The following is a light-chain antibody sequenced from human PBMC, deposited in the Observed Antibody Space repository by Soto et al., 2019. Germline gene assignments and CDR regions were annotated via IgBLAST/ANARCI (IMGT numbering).Light chain of an antibody. Sequence: DIQMTQSPSSLSASVGDRVTITYRASQSISSYLNWYQQKPGKAPKLLIYAASSLQSGVPSRFSGSGSGTDFTLIMSSLQPEDFATYYCQQSYSTPFTFGPGTKVDIK. V-gene: IGKV1-39*01. CDR1: QSISSY. J-gene: IGKJ3*01. CDR2: AAS. CDR3: QQSYSTPFT.